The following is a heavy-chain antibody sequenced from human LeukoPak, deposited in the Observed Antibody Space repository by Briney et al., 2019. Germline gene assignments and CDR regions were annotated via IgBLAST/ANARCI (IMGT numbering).Heavy chain of an antibody. CDR1: GFAFSDYY. CDR3: ARVYCSGGSCFPFDY. V-gene: IGHV3-11*04. CDR2: ISSSGSTI. J-gene: IGHJ4*02. Sequence: GGSLRLSCAASGFAFSDYYMSWIRQAPGKGLEWVSYISSSGSTIYYADSVKGRFTISRDISKNTLYLQMNSLRAEDTAVYYCARVYCSGGSCFPFDYWGQGTLVTVSS. D-gene: IGHD2-15*01.